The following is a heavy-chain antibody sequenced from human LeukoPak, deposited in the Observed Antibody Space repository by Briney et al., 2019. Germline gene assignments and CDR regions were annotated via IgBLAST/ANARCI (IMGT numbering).Heavy chain of an antibody. CDR3: AKAGANWFDP. Sequence: GSLRLSCAASGFTFSGYAMSWVRQAPGKGLQWVSTISRSGDNTYYVDSVKGRFTISRDNSKNTLYVQMNSLRAEDTAIYYCAKAGANWFDPWGQGTLVTVSS. CDR2: ISRSGDNT. D-gene: IGHD3-10*01. J-gene: IGHJ5*02. CDR1: GFTFSGYA. V-gene: IGHV3-23*01.